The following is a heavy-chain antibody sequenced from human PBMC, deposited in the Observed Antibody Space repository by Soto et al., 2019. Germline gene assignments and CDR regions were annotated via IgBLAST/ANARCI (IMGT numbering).Heavy chain of an antibody. CDR1: GYTFTSYG. CDR2: ISAYNGNT. J-gene: IGHJ4*02. V-gene: IGHV1-18*01. D-gene: IGHD5-12*01. CDR3: ARAWEEQGATIDDAIDY. Sequence: QVQLVQSGAEVKKPGASVKVSCKASGYTFTSYGISWVRQAPGQGLEWMGWISAYNGNTNYAQKLQGRGTMTTDTSTSTAYVELRSLRSDDTAVYYCARAWEEQGATIDDAIDYWGQGTLVTVSS.